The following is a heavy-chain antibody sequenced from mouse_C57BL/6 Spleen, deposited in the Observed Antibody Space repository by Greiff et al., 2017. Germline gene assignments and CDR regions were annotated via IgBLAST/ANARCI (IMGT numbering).Heavy chain of an antibody. CDR1: GFTFTDYY. V-gene: IGHV7-4*01. CDR3: VKAGGKLGVQYFDY. Sequence: EVMLVESGGGLVQPGASLRLSCAASGFTFTDYYMSWVRQPPGKAPEWLALISNKANGYTTEYTASVKGRFTISGDNSQNILYLQMNPLRAEDSATYYYVKAGGKLGVQYFDYWGQGTTLTVSS. CDR2: ISNKANGYTT. D-gene: IGHD4-1*01. J-gene: IGHJ2*01.